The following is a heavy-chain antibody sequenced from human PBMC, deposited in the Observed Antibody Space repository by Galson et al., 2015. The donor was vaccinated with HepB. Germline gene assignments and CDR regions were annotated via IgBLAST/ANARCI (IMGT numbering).Heavy chain of an antibody. Sequence: SVKVSCKVSGYTLTELSMHWVRQAPGKGLEWMGGFDPEDGETIYAQKFQGRVTMTEDTSTDTAYMELSSLRSEDTAVYYCATGFSGAGYFDYWVQGTLVTVSS. CDR3: ATGFSGAGYFDY. CDR2: FDPEDGET. CDR1: GYTLTELS. J-gene: IGHJ4*02. V-gene: IGHV1-24*01. D-gene: IGHD4-17*01.